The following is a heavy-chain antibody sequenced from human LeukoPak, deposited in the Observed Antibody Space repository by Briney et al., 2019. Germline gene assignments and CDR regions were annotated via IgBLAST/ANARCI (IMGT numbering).Heavy chain of an antibody. CDR1: GFTFSDYC. V-gene: IGHV3-11*05. CDR3: ARGHYGLDV. J-gene: IGHJ6*02. CDR2: ISTSSSYT. Sequence: GGSLRLSCAASGFTFSDYCMSWIRQAPGRGLEWVSYISTSSSYTDYADSVKGRFTISRDNAKNSLYLQMNSLRAEDTAVYYCARGHYGLDVWGQGTTVTVSS.